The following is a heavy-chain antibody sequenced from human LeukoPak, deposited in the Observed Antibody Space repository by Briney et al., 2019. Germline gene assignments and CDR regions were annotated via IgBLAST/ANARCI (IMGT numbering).Heavy chain of an antibody. J-gene: IGHJ5*02. CDR2: ISAYNGNT. CDR3: ARGLGYCSGGSCYSPWFDP. V-gene: IGHV1-18*01. D-gene: IGHD2-15*01. Sequence: ASVKVSCKASGYTFTSHGISWVRQAPGQGLEWMGWISAYNGNTNYAQKLQGRVTMTTDTSTSTAYMELRSLRSDDTAVYYCARGLGYCSGGSCYSPWFDPWGQGTLVTVSS. CDR1: GYTFTSHG.